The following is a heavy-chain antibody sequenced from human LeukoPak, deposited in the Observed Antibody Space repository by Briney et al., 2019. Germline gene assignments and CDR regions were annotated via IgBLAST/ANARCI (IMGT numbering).Heavy chain of an antibody. Sequence: SETLSLTCNVSGGSISRYYWSWIRQPPGKGLEWIGYIYYSGSTNYNPSLKSRVTISVDTSKNQFSLKLTSVTAADTAVYYCARSYSSSSPYCDYWGQGTLVTVSS. CDR1: GGSISRYY. J-gene: IGHJ4*02. D-gene: IGHD6-6*01. CDR2: IYYSGST. CDR3: ARSYSSSSPYCDY. V-gene: IGHV4-59*01.